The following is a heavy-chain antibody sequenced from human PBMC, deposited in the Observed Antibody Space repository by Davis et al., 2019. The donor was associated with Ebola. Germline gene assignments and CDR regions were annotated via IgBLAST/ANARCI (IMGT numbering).Heavy chain of an antibody. Sequence: GESLKISCAASGFTFSSYAMSWVRQAPGKGLEWVSAISGSGGSTYYADSVKGRFTISRDNSKNTLYLQMNSLRAEDTAVYYCARVRLKVHGEGLDYWGQGTLVTVSS. CDR3: ARVRLKVHGEGLDY. CDR2: ISGSGGST. J-gene: IGHJ4*02. CDR1: GFTFSSYA. D-gene: IGHD4-17*01. V-gene: IGHV3-23*01.